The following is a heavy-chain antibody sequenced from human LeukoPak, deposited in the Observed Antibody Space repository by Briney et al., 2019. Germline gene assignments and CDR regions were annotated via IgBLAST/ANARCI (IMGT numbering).Heavy chain of an antibody. J-gene: IGHJ4*02. CDR1: GGSISSYY. V-gene: IGHV4-59*01. CDR3: ARGAYGGNSVLFDY. CDR2: IYYSGST. D-gene: IGHD4-23*01. Sequence: SETLSLTCTVSGGSISSYYWSWIRQPPGKGLEWVGYIYYSGSTNYNPSLKSRVTISVDTSKNQFSLKLSSVTAADTAVYYCARGAYGGNSVLFDYWGQGTLVTVSS.